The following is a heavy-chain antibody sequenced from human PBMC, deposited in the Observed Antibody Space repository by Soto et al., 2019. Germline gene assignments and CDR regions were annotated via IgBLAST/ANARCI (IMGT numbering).Heavy chain of an antibody. D-gene: IGHD6-19*01. CDR2: IYYSGST. CDR1: GGSISSYY. V-gene: IGHV4-59*01. Sequence: QSQTLSLTCTVSGGSISSYYWSWIRQPPGKGLEWIGYIYYSGSTNYNPSLKSRVTISVDTSKNQFSLKLSSVTAADTAVYYCARVVYSSGWWGSDYWGQGTLVTVSS. CDR3: ARVVYSSGWWGSDY. J-gene: IGHJ4*02.